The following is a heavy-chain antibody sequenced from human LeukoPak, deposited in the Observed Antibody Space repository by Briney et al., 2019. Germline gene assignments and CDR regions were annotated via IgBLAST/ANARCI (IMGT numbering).Heavy chain of an antibody. J-gene: IGHJ3*02. D-gene: IGHD2-2*01. Sequence: PGMSLRLSCEASGFTFSDYGMHWVRQAPGKGLEWVAVISYGGNTKYYGDSVKGRFTISRDNSKNTLDLQMNSLRAGDTAVYYCAKLRIVVVPAAKPYGAFDIWGQGTMVTVSS. CDR2: ISYGGNTK. CDR3: AKLRIVVVPAAKPYGAFDI. V-gene: IGHV3-30*18. CDR1: GFTFSDYG.